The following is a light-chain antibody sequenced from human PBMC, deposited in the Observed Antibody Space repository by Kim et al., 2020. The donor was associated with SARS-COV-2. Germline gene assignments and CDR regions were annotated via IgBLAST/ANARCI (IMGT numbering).Light chain of an antibody. V-gene: IGKV1-27*01. CDR3: QNYNSAPRT. CDR2: AAS. CDR1: QGISNY. Sequence: ASVGDRVTITCRASQGISNYLAWYQQKPGKNPKLLMYAASTLQPGVPSRFSGSGSGTDFTLAITSLQPEDVATYYCQNYNSAPRTFGQGTKVDIK. J-gene: IGKJ1*01.